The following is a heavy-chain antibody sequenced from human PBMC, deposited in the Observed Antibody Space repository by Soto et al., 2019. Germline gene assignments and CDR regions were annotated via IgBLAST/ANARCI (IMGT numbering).Heavy chain of an antibody. J-gene: IGHJ6*03. CDR3: ARGATYYDFWSGYPGGYYYYMDV. CDR2: IYYSGST. Sequence: SETLSLTCTVSGGSISSYYWSWIRQPPGKGLEWIGYIYYSGSTNYNPSLKSRVTISVDTSKNQFSLKLSSVTAADTAVYYCARGATYYDFWSGYPGGYYYYMDVWGKGTTVTVSS. V-gene: IGHV4-59*01. D-gene: IGHD3-3*01. CDR1: GGSISSYY.